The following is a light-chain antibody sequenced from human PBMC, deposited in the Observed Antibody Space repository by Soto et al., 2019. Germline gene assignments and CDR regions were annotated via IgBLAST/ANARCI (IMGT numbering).Light chain of an antibody. CDR2: GAS. CDR3: QQYNNWPPIT. J-gene: IGKJ5*01. V-gene: IGKV3-15*01. Sequence: EIVMTQSPATLSVSPGERATLSCRASQSVSSNLAWYQQKPGQTPRRLIYGASTRATDIPVRFTGSGSGTEFTLTIISLQYEDFAVYYCQQYNNWPPITCGQGTRVEIK. CDR1: QSVSSN.